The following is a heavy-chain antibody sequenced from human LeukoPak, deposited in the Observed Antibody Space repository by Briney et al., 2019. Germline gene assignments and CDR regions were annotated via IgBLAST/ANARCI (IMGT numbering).Heavy chain of an antibody. CDR3: ARWVLAGGYFDY. CDR1: GYSFTTYY. Sequence: ASVKVSCKASGYSFTTYYMHWVRQAPGQGLEWMGIINPSGGSTNYGQKFQGRVTMTRDTSTSTVYMELSSLRSEDSAVYYCARWVLAGGYFDYWGQGTVVTVCS. CDR2: INPSGGST. J-gene: IGHJ4*02. V-gene: IGHV1-46*01. D-gene: IGHD2-15*01.